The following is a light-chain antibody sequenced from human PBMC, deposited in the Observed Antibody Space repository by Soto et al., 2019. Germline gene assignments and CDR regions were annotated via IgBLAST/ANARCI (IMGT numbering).Light chain of an antibody. CDR2: EVN. CDR3: SSYTDTNNARV. J-gene: IGLJ3*02. CDR1: SSDVGGYNY. V-gene: IGLV2-8*01. Sequence: QSVLTQPPSASGSPGQSVTISCTGTSSDVGGYNYVSWYQQHPGKAPKLMIYEVNKRPSGVPDRFSGSKSDNTASLTVSGLQAEDEADYYCSSYTDTNNARVFGGGTRLTVL.